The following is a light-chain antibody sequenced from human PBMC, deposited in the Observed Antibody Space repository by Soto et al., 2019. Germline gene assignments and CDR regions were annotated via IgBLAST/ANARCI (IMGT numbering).Light chain of an antibody. CDR1: QDMSNY. V-gene: IGKV1-33*01. Sequence: DIQMTQSPSSLSASVGDRVTITCQASQDMSNYLKWYQQKPGKAPNLLIYDASNLETGVPSRFSGSGSGTDFSFTINSLQPEDIATCDWQHYDNLPRALSFGGGTKVEIK. CDR3: QHYDNLPRALS. J-gene: IGKJ4*01. CDR2: DAS.